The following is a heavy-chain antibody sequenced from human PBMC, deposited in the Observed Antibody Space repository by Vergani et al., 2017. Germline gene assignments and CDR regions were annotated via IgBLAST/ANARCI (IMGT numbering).Heavy chain of an antibody. CDR3: ARVYSSTADY. CDR2: IYYSGST. CDR1: GGSISSSSYY. J-gene: IGHJ4*02. V-gene: IGHV4-39*01. D-gene: IGHD6-19*01. Sequence: QLQLQESGPGLVKPSETLSLTCTVSGGSISSSSYYWGWIRQPPGKGLEWIVSIYYSGSTYYNPSLKSRVTISVDTSKNQFSLQLSSVTAADTAVYYCARVYSSTADYWGQGTLVTVSS.